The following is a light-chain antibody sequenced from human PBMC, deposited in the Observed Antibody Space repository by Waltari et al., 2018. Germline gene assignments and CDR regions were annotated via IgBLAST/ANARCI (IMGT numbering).Light chain of an antibody. CDR1: SSAVGGYNY. V-gene: IGLV2-8*01. J-gene: IGLJ2*01. Sequence: QSALTQPPSPSGSPGQSVPIPCPGPSSAVGGYNYFSWYQQHPGKAPKLMIYEVSKRPSGVPDRFSGSKSGNTASLTVSGLQAEDEAVYYCSSYAGSNKNVVFGGGTKLTVL. CDR3: SSYAGSNKNVV. CDR2: EVS.